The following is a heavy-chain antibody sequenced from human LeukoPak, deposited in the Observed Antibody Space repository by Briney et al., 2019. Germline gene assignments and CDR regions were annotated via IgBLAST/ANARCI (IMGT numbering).Heavy chain of an antibody. V-gene: IGHV3-21*01. D-gene: IGHD1-26*01. CDR2: ISSSSSYI. J-gene: IGHJ4*02. Sequence: PGGSLSLSCAASGFTFSSYSMNWVRQAPGEGLEWVSSISSSSSYIYYADSVKGRFTISRNNAKNSLYLQMNSLRAEDTAVYYCARLHHSGSYYGIDYWGQGTLVTVSS. CDR1: GFTFSSYS. CDR3: ARLHHSGSYYGIDY.